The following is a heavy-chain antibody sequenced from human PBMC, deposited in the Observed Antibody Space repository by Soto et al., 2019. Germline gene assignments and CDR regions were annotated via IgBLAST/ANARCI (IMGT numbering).Heavy chain of an antibody. CDR3: AKEGEDRRFGFEY. D-gene: IGHD3-10*01. Sequence: EVQVLESGGGLVQAGGSLKLSCAASGFTFSSCAMSWFRRAPGRGLAWVSSIDGSGDGTYYEDSVKGRFTISRDNSKNTLYLHMDSLRADDTAIYYCAKEGEDRRFGFEYWGQGTLVTVSS. CDR2: IDGSGDGT. V-gene: IGHV3-23*01. CDR1: GFTFSSCA. J-gene: IGHJ4*02.